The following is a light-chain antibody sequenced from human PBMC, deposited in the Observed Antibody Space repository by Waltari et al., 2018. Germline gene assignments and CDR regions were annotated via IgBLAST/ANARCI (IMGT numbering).Light chain of an antibody. CDR3: QQYDNLPLT. J-gene: IGKJ4*01. CDR2: DAS. CDR1: QDISNY. V-gene: IGKV1-33*01. Sequence: DIQMTQSPSSLSASVGDRVTITCQASQDISNYLNWYQQKPGKAPKLLIYDASNLETGVPSRFSGSGSGTDVTLTISSLQPEDIATYYCQQYDNLPLTFGGGTKVEIK.